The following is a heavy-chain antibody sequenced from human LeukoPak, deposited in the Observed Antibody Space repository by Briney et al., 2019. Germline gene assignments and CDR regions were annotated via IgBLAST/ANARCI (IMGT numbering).Heavy chain of an antibody. CDR3: AKGSARRWFWYFDY. Sequence: PGGSLRLSCAASGFTFNNYGMHWVRQAPGKGLEWVSAISGSGGSTDYADSVKGRFTISRDNSKNTLYLQMNSLRAEDTAVYYCAKGSARRWFWYFDYWGQGTLVTVSS. CDR1: GFTFNNYG. D-gene: IGHD4-23*01. CDR2: ISGSGGST. J-gene: IGHJ4*02. V-gene: IGHV3-23*01.